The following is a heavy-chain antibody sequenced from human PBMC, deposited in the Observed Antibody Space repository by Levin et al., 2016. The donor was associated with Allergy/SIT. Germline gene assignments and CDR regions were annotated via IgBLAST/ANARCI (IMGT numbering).Heavy chain of an antibody. Sequence: SETLSLTCTVSGGSISSGGYYWSWIRQHPGKGLEWIGYIYYRGSTYYNPSLKSRVTISVDTSKNQFSLKLTSVTAADTAVYYCARLGYCSGGSCSSYFYYCMDVWGQGTTVTVFS. CDR3: ARLGYCSGGSCSSYFYYCMDV. CDR1: GGSISSGGYY. V-gene: IGHV4-31*03. CDR2: IYYRGST. J-gene: IGHJ6*02. D-gene: IGHD2-15*01.